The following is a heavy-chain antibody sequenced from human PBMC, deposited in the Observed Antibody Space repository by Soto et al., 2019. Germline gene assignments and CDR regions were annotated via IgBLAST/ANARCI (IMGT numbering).Heavy chain of an antibody. V-gene: IGHV3-74*01. CDR2: INSDGSST. CDR3: AREGAYYDILTGYLRYYYYGMDV. J-gene: IGHJ6*02. CDR1: GFTFSSYW. Sequence: GGSLRLSCAASGFTFSSYWMHWVRQAPGKGLVWVSRINSDGSSTSYADSVKGRFTISRDNAKNTLYLQMNSLRAEDTAVYYFAREGAYYDILTGYLRYYYYGMDVWGQGTTVTVSS. D-gene: IGHD3-9*01.